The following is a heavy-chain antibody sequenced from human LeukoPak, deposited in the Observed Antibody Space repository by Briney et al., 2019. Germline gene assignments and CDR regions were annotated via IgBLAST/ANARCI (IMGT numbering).Heavy chain of an antibody. CDR2: ISSNGGST. J-gene: IGHJ3*02. CDR1: EXTFSFYA. D-gene: IGHD1-26*01. V-gene: IGHV3-64*01. Sequence: GGSLRLSCSASEXTFSFYAMHWVRQAPGKGLEYVSGISSNGGSTYYANSVKGRFTISRDNSKNTLYLQMGSLRAEDMAVYYCARDQWGPHDAFDIWGQGTMVTVSS. CDR3: ARDQWGPHDAFDI.